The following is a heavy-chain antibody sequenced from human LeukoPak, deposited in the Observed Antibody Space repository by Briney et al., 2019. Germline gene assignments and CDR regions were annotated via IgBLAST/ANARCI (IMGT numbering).Heavy chain of an antibody. CDR2: INPNSGGT. J-gene: IGHJ4*02. V-gene: IGHV1-2*02. CDR1: GYTFTGYY. CDR3: ARGPRDYFDY. Sequence: GASVKVSCKASGYTFTGYYMHWVRQAPGRGLEWMGWINPNSGGTNYAQKFQGRVTMTRDTSTSTVYMELSSLRSEDTGVYYCARGPRDYFDYWGQGTLVTVSS.